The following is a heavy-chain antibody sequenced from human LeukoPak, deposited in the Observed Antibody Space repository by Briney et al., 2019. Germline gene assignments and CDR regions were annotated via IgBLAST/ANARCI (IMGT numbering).Heavy chain of an antibody. Sequence: GGSLRLSCAPSGFTFSSYVMNWVRQAPGKGLEWVSGISGGGGNTYYADSVKGRFTISRDNSKNTLYLQMHSLRADDTAVYYCARDSSGCLDYWGQGTLVTVSS. CDR1: GFTFSSYV. V-gene: IGHV3-23*01. D-gene: IGHD6-19*01. CDR3: ARDSSGCLDY. CDR2: ISGGGGNT. J-gene: IGHJ4*02.